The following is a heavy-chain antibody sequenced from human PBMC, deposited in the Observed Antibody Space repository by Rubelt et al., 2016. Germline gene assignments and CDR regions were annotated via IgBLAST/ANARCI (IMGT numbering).Heavy chain of an antibody. CDR2: LYYSGST. CDR3: ASDGIAAAGTGN. V-gene: IGHV4-4*02. CDR1: GGSISSSNW. Sequence: QVQLQESGPGLVKPSGTLSLTCAVSGGSISSSNWWSWVRQPPGKGLEWLGSLYYSGSTYYNPSLNSRVTISVVTSKNQCSLKLSSVTAADTAVYYCASDGIAAAGTGNWGQGTLVTVSS. D-gene: IGHD6-13*01. J-gene: IGHJ4*02.